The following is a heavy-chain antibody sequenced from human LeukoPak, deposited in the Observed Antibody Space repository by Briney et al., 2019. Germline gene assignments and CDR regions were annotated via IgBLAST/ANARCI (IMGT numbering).Heavy chain of an antibody. V-gene: IGHV3-53*01. J-gene: IGHJ4*02. CDR1: GFTVSSNY. CDR3: ARKGVNDWFDY. D-gene: IGHD1-1*01. Sequence: GGSLRLSCAASGFTVSSNYMSWVRQAPGKGLEWVSVIYSGGSTYYADSVKGRFTISRDNSKNTLYLQMNSLRAEDTAVYYCARKGVNDWFDYWGQGTLVTVSS. CDR2: IYSGGST.